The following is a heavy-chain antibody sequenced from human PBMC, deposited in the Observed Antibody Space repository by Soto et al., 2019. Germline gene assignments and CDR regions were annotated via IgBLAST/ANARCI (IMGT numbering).Heavy chain of an antibody. D-gene: IGHD1-26*01. Sequence: GSLRLSCAASGFTFSTYAMSWVRQAPGKGLEWVSAISLGGSYTYYADSVKGRFTISRDNSKNRLYLQMNSLRAEDTAVYYCAKGQSDSGSYYTPLAPGMDVWGRGTTVTVS. V-gene: IGHV3-23*01. CDR1: GFTFSTYA. J-gene: IGHJ6*02. CDR2: ISLGGSYT. CDR3: AKGQSDSGSYYTPLAPGMDV.